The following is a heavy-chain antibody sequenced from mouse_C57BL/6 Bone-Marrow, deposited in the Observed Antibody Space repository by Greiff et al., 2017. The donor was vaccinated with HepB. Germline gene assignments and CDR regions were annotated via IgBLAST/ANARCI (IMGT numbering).Heavy chain of an antibody. V-gene: IGHV1-9*01. CDR1: GYTFTGYW. CDR3: ARRGFGFITPVVGFDY. J-gene: IGHJ2*01. Sequence: QVQLQQSGAELMKPGASVKLSCKATGYTFTGYWIEWVKQRPGHGLEWIGEILPGSGSTNYNEKFKGKATFTADTSSNTAYMQLSSLTTEDSAIYYCARRGFGFITPVVGFDYWGQGTTLTVSS. D-gene: IGHD1-1*01. CDR2: ILPGSGST.